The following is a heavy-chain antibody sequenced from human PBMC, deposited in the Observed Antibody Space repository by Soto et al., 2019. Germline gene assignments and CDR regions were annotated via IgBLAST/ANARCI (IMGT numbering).Heavy chain of an antibody. CDR2: INHSGST. D-gene: IGHD6-13*01. CDR3: ARVYSSSWYRNYWYFYL. V-gene: IGHV4-34*01. Sequence: QVQLQQWGAGLLKPSETLSLTCAVYGGSFSGYYWSWIRQPPGKGLEWIGEINHSGSTNYNPSLKSRVPLSVDTSKNQYPLQMSSVTAADTSVYYCARVYSSSWYRNYWYFYLWGRGTLVTVSS. CDR1: GGSFSGYY. J-gene: IGHJ2*01.